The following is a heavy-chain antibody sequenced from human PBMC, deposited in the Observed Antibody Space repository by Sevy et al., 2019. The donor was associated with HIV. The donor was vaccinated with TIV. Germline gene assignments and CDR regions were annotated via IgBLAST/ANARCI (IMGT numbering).Heavy chain of an antibody. J-gene: IGHJ4*02. Sequence: GGSLRLSCETSGYTFTSFYIGWVRQMPGKGLEWIGVIYPHDSNIKYSPSFQGQVTISADKSIRTAYLQWGSLEASDTAMYYCARSMSTDQFDNSSSYHTWPYWGQGTLVTVSS. D-gene: IGHD3-22*01. V-gene: IGHV5-51*01. CDR2: IYPHDSNI. CDR3: ARSMSTDQFDNSSSYHTWPY. CDR1: GYTFTSFY.